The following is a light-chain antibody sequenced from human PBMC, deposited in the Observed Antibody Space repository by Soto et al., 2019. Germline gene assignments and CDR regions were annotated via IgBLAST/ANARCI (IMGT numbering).Light chain of an antibody. CDR3: QQYNKWPLT. V-gene: IGKV3D-15*01. CDR1: ETISRD. Sequence: IVVTQSPATLSVSPGEGATLSCRASETISRDLAWYQQKPGQSPRLLIFGAFTRATGVPVRFSGSGSGTEFTLTVSSLQSEDVAVYFCQQYNKWPLTFGGGTRVEIK. J-gene: IGKJ4*01. CDR2: GAF.